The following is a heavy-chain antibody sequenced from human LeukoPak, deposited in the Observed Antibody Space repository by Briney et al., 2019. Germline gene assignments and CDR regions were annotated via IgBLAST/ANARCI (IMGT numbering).Heavy chain of an antibody. V-gene: IGHV3-33*05. D-gene: IGHD2-2*01. CDR3: ARGNREDVYWAVPAVEFDY. Sequence: GRSLRLSCAASGFTLGSYGMQWARQAPGKGLEWVAFISYDGSNESFGDSVKSRFTISRDNSNNTLYLQMKSLRAEDTGVYYCARGNREDVYWAVPAVEFDYWGQGTLVTVS. CDR1: GFTLGSYG. J-gene: IGHJ4*02. CDR2: ISYDGSNE.